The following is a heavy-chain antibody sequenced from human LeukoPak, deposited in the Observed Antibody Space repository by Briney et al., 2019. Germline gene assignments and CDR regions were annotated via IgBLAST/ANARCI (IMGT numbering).Heavy chain of an antibody. Sequence: GGSLRLSCVASGFTVSTNYMSWVRQAPGKGLQWVSVIYSGVRTYYADSVKGRFTISRDNGKNSVFLQMNSLRAEDTAVYYCARIGYRSCGFDMWGQGTMVTVSS. CDR1: GFTVSTNY. V-gene: IGHV3-53*01. CDR2: IYSGVRT. D-gene: IGHD5-18*01. J-gene: IGHJ3*02. CDR3: ARIGYRSCGFDM.